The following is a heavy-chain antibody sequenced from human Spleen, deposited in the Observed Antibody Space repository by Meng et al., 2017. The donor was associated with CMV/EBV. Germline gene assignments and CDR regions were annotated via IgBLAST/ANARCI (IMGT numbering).Heavy chain of an antibody. CDR3: AKEGGSGSYHTYYFDF. D-gene: IGHD3-10*01. J-gene: IGHJ4*02. CDR2: VNPDSGSA. V-gene: IGHV1-8*01. CDR1: GYTLSNYD. Sequence: ASVKVSCKASGYTLSNYDINWVRQAPGQGLEWMGWVNPDSGSAGHAQNFLGRVALTRATSTGTVYMELSDLRAEDTAIYYCAKEGGSGSYHTYYFDFWCQGTLVTVSS.